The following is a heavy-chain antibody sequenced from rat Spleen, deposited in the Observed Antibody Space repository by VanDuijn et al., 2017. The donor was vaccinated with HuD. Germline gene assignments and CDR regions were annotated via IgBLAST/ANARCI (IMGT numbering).Heavy chain of an antibody. Sequence: EVQLVESGGGLVQPGRSLKLSCVASGFTFNNYWMTWIRQAPGKGLEWVASITNTGGSTYYPDSVKGRFTISRDNAKSTLYLQMNSLRSEDTATYYCTRGIHYGYTHWYFDFWGPGTMVTVSS. CDR2: ITNTGGST. V-gene: IGHV5-31*01. CDR3: TRGIHYGYTHWYFDF. CDR1: GFTFNNYW. J-gene: IGHJ1*01. D-gene: IGHD1-9*01.